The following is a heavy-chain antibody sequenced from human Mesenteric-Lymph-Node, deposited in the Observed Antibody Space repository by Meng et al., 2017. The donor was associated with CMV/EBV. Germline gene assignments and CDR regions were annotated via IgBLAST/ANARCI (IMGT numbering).Heavy chain of an antibody. J-gene: IGHJ4*02. V-gene: IGHV3-74*03. CDR1: GFTFSSDW. D-gene: IGHD1-26*01. Sequence: SGFTFSSDWRHGVRQAQGEGLRWVSRIHGDGSTTTNANSGKGRFTISRDNAKNTLYLQMNSLGAEDTAVYFCARDSGGATTERFDYWGQGTLVTVSS. CDR3: ARDSGGATTERFDY. CDR2: IHGDGSTT.